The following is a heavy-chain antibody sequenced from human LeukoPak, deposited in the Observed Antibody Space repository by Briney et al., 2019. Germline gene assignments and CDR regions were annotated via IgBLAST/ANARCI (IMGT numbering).Heavy chain of an antibody. J-gene: IGHJ4*02. CDR3: AREGRVVGAQGAFDY. V-gene: IGHV1-2*02. CDR1: GYTFTGYY. D-gene: IGHD1-26*01. CDR2: INPNSGGT. Sequence: GASVKVSCKASGYTFTGYYMHWVRQAPGQGLEWMGWINPNSGGTNYAQKFQGRVTMTRDTSISTAYMELSRLRSDDTAVYYCAREGRVVGAQGAFDYWGQGTLVTVSS.